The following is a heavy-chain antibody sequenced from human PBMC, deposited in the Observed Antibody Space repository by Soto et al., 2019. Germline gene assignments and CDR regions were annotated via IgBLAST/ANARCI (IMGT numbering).Heavy chain of an antibody. Sequence: PSETLSLTCAVYGGSFSGYYWSWIRQPPGKGLEWIGEINHSGSTNYNPSLKSRVTISVDTSKNQFSLKLSSVTAADTALYYCARQHYGDYGSGENWFDPWGQGTLVTVSS. CDR3: ARQHYGDYGSGENWFDP. J-gene: IGHJ5*02. CDR2: INHSGST. V-gene: IGHV4-34*01. CDR1: GGSFSGYY. D-gene: IGHD4-17*01.